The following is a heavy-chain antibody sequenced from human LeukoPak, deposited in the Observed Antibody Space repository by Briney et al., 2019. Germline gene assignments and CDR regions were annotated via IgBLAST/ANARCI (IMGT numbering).Heavy chain of an antibody. V-gene: IGHV3-23*01. CDR1: GFTFSSYA. D-gene: IGHD2-15*01. Sequence: PGGSLRLSCAASGFTFSSYAMSWVRQAPGKGLEWVSAISGSGGSTYYADSVKGRFTISRDNSKNTLYLQMNSLRAEDTAVYYCARDEQRYCSGGSCYCLDYWGQGTLVTVSS. CDR2: ISGSGGST. CDR3: ARDEQRYCSGGSCYCLDY. J-gene: IGHJ4*02.